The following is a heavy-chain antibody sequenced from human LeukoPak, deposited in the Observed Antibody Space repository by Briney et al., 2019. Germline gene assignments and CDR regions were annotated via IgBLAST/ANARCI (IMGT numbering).Heavy chain of an antibody. CDR2: IIPIFGTA. J-gene: IGHJ4*02. D-gene: IGHD6-19*01. CDR3: ARHPLRGSSGWYGDY. CDR1: GGTFSSYA. V-gene: IGHV1-69*13. Sequence: ASVKVSCKASGGTFSSYAISWVRQAPGQGLEWMGGIIPIFGTANYAQKFQGRVTITADESTSTAYMELSSLRSDDTAVYYCARHPLRGSSGWYGDYWGQGTLVTVSS.